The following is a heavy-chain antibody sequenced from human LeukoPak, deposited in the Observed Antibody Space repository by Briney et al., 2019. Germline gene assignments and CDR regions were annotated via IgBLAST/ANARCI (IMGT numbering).Heavy chain of an antibody. D-gene: IGHD4-17*01. J-gene: IGHJ6*02. Sequence: PSETLSLTCAVSGGSFSGYYWSWIRQPPGKGLEWIGEINHRGSTTSNPSLKSRVTISVDTSKNHFSLKLTSVTAADTAVYYCARGGDGDPYHYYDYGMDVWGRGTTVTVSS. CDR1: GGSFSGYY. V-gene: IGHV4-34*01. CDR3: ARGGDGDPYHYYDYGMDV. CDR2: INHRGST.